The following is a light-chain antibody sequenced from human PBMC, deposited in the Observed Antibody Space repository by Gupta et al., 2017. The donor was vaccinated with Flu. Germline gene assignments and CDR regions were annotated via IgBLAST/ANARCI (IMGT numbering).Light chain of an antibody. CDR3: QQYDSLQLA. CDR2: ATS. V-gene: IGKV1-33*01. CDR1: QDINNY. J-gene: IGKJ4*01. Sequence: PSSLSASVGDRVTITCQASQDINNYLNWYQHKPGKAPELLIYATSYLETGVPSRFSGSGSGADFTFTISSLQPEDIATYYCQQYDSLQLAFGGGTRVEIK.